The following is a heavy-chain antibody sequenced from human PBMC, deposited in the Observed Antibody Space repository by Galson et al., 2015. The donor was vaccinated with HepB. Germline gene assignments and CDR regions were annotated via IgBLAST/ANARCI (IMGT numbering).Heavy chain of an antibody. CDR2: ISYDGSNK. CDR1: GFTFSSYA. D-gene: IGHD4-23*01. J-gene: IGHJ4*02. CDR3: ARDFGLIPDYGGNPGFDY. Sequence: SLRLSCAASGFTFSSYAMHWVRQAPGKGLEWVAVISYDGSNKYYADSVKGRFTISRDNSKNTLYLQMNSLRAEDTAVYYRARDFGLIPDYGGNPGFDYWGQGTLVTVSS. V-gene: IGHV3-30-3*01.